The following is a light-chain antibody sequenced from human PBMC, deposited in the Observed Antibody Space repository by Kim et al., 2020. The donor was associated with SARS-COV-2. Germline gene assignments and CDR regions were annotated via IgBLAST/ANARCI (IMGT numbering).Light chain of an antibody. Sequence: EIVMTQSPTTLSVSPGKRATLSCRASQSVSSKLVWYQQKPGQAPRLVIYGASTRATGIPARFSGSGSGTEFTLTISSLQSEDFAVYFCQQYNNWPPTFGQGTKVDIK. CDR1: QSVSSK. V-gene: IGKV3-15*01. CDR2: GAS. CDR3: QQYNNWPPT. J-gene: IGKJ1*01.